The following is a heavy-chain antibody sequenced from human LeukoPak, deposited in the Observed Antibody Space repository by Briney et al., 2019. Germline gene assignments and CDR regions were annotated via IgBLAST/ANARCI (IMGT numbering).Heavy chain of an antibody. Sequence: PGGSLRLSCAASGFTFSSYAMRWVRQAPGKGLQWVSTITGTTHYADSVRGRFTISRDNSKNILYLQMNSLRAEDTAVYYCARGLKVAAPLTNPGYYFDYWGQGTLVTVSS. J-gene: IGHJ4*02. CDR3: ARGLKVAAPLTNPGYYFDY. V-gene: IGHV3-23*01. CDR2: ITGTT. CDR1: GFTFSSYA. D-gene: IGHD6-19*01.